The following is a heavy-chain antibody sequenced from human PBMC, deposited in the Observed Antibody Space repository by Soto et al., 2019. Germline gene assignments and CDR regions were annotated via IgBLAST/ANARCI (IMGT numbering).Heavy chain of an antibody. Sequence: QVQLVESGGGAVQPGESLRLSCVASGFDFTYYAMHWVRQAPGKGLESVAVMSSDGSKIHHTDSVKGRFTISRDNSKNTLYLQINSLRKEDTAVYFCAKDEGVGGTRGLFDYWGQGTLVSVSS. J-gene: IGHJ4*02. V-gene: IGHV3-30*18. D-gene: IGHD1-26*01. CDR3: AKDEGVGGTRGLFDY. CDR1: GFDFTYYA. CDR2: MSSDGSKI.